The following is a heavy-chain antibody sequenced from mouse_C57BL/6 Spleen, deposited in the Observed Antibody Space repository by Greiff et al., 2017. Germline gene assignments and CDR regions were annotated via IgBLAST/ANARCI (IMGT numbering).Heavy chain of an antibody. CDR2: IYPSDSET. D-gene: IGHD4-1*01. V-gene: IGHV1-61*01. CDR3: AQTGPYAMDY. Sequence: QVQLKQPGAELVRPGSSVKLSCKASGYTFTSYWMDWVKQRPGQGLEWIGNIYPSDSETHYNQKFKDKATLTVDKSSSTAYMQLSSLTSEDSAVYYCAQTGPYAMDYWGQGTSVTVSS. J-gene: IGHJ4*01. CDR1: GYTFTSYW.